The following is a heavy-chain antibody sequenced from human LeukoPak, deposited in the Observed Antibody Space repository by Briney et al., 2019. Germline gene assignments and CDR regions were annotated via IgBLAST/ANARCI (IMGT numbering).Heavy chain of an antibody. CDR2: INPNSGGT. CDR1: GYIFTDYY. D-gene: IGHD3-10*01. CDR3: AKSQYSFGSGSTRPLFDH. V-gene: IGHV1-2*02. J-gene: IGHJ4*02. Sequence: ASVKVSCKASGYIFTDYYIHWVRQARGQGLEWMGWINPNSGGTYFAQSFEARVTLSRDTSINTDYMEMRGLTSDDTAIYYCAKSQYSFGSGSTRPLFDHWGQGTLVTVSS.